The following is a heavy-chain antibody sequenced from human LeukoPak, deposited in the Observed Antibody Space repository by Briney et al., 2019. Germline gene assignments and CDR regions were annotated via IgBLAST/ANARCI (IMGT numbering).Heavy chain of an antibody. D-gene: IGHD1-26*01. CDR1: GFIFRHNW. J-gene: IGHJ2*01. CDR3: ASGGVVGPSTYWYFDL. CDR2: IRQDESER. V-gene: IGHV3-7*01. Sequence: GGSLRLSCAASGFIFRHNWMTWVRQAPGKGLEWVANIRQDESERYYVDSVKGRFTISSDNAKSSLFLQMNNLRAEDTAIYYCASGGVVGPSTYWYFDLWGRGTRVTVSS.